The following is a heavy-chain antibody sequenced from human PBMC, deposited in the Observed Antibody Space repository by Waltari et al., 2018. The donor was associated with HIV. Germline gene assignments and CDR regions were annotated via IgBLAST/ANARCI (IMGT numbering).Heavy chain of an antibody. CDR2: LKQYGSA. CDR3: ARGQDAVLNGKYYYDGMDV. J-gene: IGHJ6*02. V-gene: IGHV4-34*01. CDR1: GGSLRGYY. Sequence: QVQLQQWGAGLLRPSETLSLTCAVYGGSLRGYYWTWVRRTPQKGLELIGELKQYGSAPYNPPLRSRVAIALDTSKNQFSLKMTSVTAADTGVYYCARGQDAVLNGKYYYDGMDVWGQGTTVIVSS. D-gene: IGHD3-10*01.